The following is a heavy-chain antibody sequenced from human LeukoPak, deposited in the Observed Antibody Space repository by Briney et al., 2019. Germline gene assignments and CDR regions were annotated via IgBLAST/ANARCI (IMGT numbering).Heavy chain of an antibody. V-gene: IGHV4-34*01. Sequence: SPSETLSLTCAVYGGSFSGYYWSWIRQPPGKGVEWIGEINHSGSTNYNPSLKSRVTISVDTSKNQFSLKLSSVTAADTAVYYCARPRPGIPSRSNWFDPWGQGTLVTISS. CDR3: ARPRPGIPSRSNWFDP. J-gene: IGHJ5*02. CDR2: INHSGST. CDR1: GGSFSGYY. D-gene: IGHD5-18*01.